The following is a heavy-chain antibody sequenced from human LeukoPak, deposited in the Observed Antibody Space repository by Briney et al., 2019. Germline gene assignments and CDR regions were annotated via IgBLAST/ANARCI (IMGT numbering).Heavy chain of an antibody. CDR2: MNSDGSST. Sequence: GGSLRLSCAVSGFTFSSYWMHWVRQAPGEGLVWVSRMNSDGSSTSYADSVKGRFTISRDNAKNTLYLQMNSLRAEDTAVYYCARGGGYSYGHFDYWGQGTLVTVSS. J-gene: IGHJ4*02. CDR1: GFTFSSYW. CDR3: ARGGGYSYGHFDY. V-gene: IGHV3-74*01. D-gene: IGHD5-18*01.